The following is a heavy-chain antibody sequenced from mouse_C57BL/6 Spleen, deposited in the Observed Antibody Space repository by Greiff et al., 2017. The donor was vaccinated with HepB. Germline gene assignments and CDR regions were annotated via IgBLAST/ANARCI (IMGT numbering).Heavy chain of an antibody. CDR1: GYTFTSYW. CDR2: IDPSDSET. J-gene: IGHJ4*01. V-gene: IGHV1-52*01. Sequence: VQLQQPGAELVRPGSSVKLSCKASGYTFTSYWMHWVKQRPIQGLEWIGNIDPSDSETHYNQKFKDKATLTVDKSSSTAYMQLRSLTSEDSAVYYCARESHYYGSSYDYAMDYWGQGTSVTVSS. D-gene: IGHD1-1*01. CDR3: ARESHYYGSSYDYAMDY.